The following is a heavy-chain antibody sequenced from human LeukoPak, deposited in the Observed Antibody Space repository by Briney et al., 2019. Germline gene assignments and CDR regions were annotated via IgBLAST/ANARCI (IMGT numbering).Heavy chain of an antibody. CDR3: ARGPPDYDFWTGYSHDAFDI. Sequence: GGSLRLSCAASGFTFDDYAMHWVRQAPGKGLEWVSLISWDGGSTYYADSVKGRFTISRDNAKNSLYLQMNSLRAEDTAVYFCARGPPDYDFWTGYSHDAFDIWGQGTMVTVSS. CDR1: GFTFDDYA. J-gene: IGHJ3*02. V-gene: IGHV3-43D*03. CDR2: ISWDGGST. D-gene: IGHD3-3*01.